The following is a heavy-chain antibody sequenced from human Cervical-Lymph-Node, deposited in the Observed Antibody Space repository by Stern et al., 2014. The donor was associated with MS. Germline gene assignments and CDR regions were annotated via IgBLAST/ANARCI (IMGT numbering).Heavy chain of an antibody. Sequence: VHLVESGPKLVKPSETLSLTGTVSGGSMRTSNYCWAWIRQPPGQGLEWIGSIYSSGITYYHTSLKSRVTMSINTSKKQFSRRIPSVTAADTAVYYCARYSDYVLDAFDIWGQGTMVTVSS. CDR3: ARYSDYVLDAFDI. CDR1: GGSMRTSNYC. J-gene: IGHJ3*02. V-gene: IGHV4-39*01. CDR2: IYSSGIT. D-gene: IGHD3-10*02.